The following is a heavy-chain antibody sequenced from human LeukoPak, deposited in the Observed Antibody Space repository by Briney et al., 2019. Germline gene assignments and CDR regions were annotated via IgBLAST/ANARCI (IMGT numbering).Heavy chain of an antibody. CDR1: GFTFDDYA. V-gene: IGHV3-9*03. CDR2: ISWNSGSI. J-gene: IGHJ6*03. D-gene: IGHD5-12*01. CDR3: AKGRGYDYYYYYMDV. Sequence: GESLTLSCAASGFTFDDYAMHWVRQAPGKGLEWVSGISWNSGSIGYADSVKGRFTISRDNAKNSLYLQMNSLRAEDMALYYCAKGRGYDYYYYYMDVWGKGTTVTVSS.